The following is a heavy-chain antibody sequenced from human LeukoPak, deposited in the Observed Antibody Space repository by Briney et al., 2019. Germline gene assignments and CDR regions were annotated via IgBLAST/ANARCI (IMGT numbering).Heavy chain of an antibody. Sequence: GGSLRLSCAAPGFTFSDYYMSWIRQAPGKGLEWVSYISSSGSTIYYADSVKGRFTISRDNAKNSLYLQMNSLRAEDTAVYYCASGVNPPLMRYYYYGMDVWGQGTTVTVSS. CDR2: ISSSGSTI. D-gene: IGHD3-3*01. CDR1: GFTFSDYY. J-gene: IGHJ6*02. V-gene: IGHV3-11*01. CDR3: ASGVNPPLMRYYYYGMDV.